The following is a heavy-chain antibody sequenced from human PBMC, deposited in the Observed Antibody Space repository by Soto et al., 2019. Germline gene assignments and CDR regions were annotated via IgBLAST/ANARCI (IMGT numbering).Heavy chain of an antibody. J-gene: IGHJ4*02. CDR1: GGSFSDYS. CDR2: INHSGST. CDR3: ARHRGPTGPNF. D-gene: IGHD3-10*01. V-gene: IGHV4-34*01. Sequence: SETLSLTCAVYGGSFSDYSWTWIRQPPGKGLEWIGEINHSGSTYYNPSLMSRVTISVDTSKNQFSLKLTSVTAADTAVYYCARHRGPTGPNFWGQGTLVTVSS.